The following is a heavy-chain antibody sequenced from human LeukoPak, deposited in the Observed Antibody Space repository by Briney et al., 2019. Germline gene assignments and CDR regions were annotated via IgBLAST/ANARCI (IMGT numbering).Heavy chain of an antibody. Sequence: ASVKVSCKASGHTFTNYGITWVRQAPGQGLEWMGWISAYNGNTNYAQKLQGRVTMTTDTSTSTAYMELRSLRSDDTAVYYCARDSYYDSSGYFTPAAFDIWGQGTMVTVSS. CDR2: ISAYNGNT. CDR3: ARDSYYDSSGYFTPAAFDI. CDR1: GHTFTNYG. J-gene: IGHJ3*02. D-gene: IGHD3-22*01. V-gene: IGHV1-18*01.